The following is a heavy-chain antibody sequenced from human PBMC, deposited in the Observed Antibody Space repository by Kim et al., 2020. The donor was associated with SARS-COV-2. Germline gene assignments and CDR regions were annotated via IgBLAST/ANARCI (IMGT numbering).Heavy chain of an antibody. V-gene: IGHV4-31*03. CDR2: IYRDGSV. D-gene: IGHD2-15*01. CDR3: ARDESYSDRYFDV. J-gene: IGHJ2*01. CDR1: GGSISSGISY. Sequence: SETLSLICTVSGGSISSGISYWTWIRQHPGKGLEWIGYIYRDGSVYSNPSLKSRITMSVDTSNNQFSLNLSSVTAADTAVYYCARDESYSDRYFDVWGRGTLVTVSS.